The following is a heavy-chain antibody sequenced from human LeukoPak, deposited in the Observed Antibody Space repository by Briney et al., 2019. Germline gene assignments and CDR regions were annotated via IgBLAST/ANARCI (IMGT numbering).Heavy chain of an antibody. CDR1: GFTFSSYT. CDR2: ISSSSSYI. J-gene: IGHJ4*02. D-gene: IGHD5-18*01. Sequence: GGSLRLSCAASGFTFSSYTMNWVRQAPGKGLEWGSSISSSSSYIYYADSVKGRFTISRDNAENSLYLQMNTLRAEDTAVYYCARGSDTAMVLFYYFDYWGQGTLVTVSS. CDR3: ARGSDTAMVLFYYFDY. V-gene: IGHV3-21*01.